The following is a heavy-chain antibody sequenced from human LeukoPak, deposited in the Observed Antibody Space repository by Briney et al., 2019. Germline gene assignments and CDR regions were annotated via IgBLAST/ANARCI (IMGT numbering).Heavy chain of an antibody. CDR1: GGSMRSTRYY. CDR2: IYYDGST. Sequence: SETLSLTCIVSGGSMRSTRYYWDWLRQPPGKGLEWIETIYYDGSTSPYTPSLTSRVTMFVDTAKNHFSLNLSSGTAADTAEYDSAVRGVGVALDYWGQGKLVTVSS. D-gene: IGHD2-8*01. CDR3: AVRGVGVALDY. V-gene: IGHV4-39*01. J-gene: IGHJ4*02.